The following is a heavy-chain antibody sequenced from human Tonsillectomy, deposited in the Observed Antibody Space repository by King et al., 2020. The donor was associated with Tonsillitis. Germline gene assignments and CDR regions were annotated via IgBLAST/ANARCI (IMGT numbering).Heavy chain of an antibody. J-gene: IGHJ4*02. CDR1: GYTFTSFG. CDR3: ARDPGYSSGWYLDY. Sequence: QLVQSGAEVKKPGASVKVSCKASGYTFTSFGISWVRLAPVQGLEWMGWSSAYDGNTNYAQKLQGRVTMTTDSSTSTAYMDLRSLRSYDTAVYYCARDPGYSSGWYLDYWGQGTLVTVSS. CDR2: SSAYDGNT. D-gene: IGHD6-19*01. V-gene: IGHV1-18*01.